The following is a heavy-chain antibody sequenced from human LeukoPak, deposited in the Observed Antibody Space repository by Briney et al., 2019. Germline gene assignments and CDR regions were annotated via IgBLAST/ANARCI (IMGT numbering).Heavy chain of an antibody. CDR1: GRSFSGYY. V-gene: IGHV4-34*01. J-gene: IGHJ4*02. D-gene: IGHD3-22*01. CDR3: ARGHLSHDSSGYLDY. CDR2: INHSGST. Sequence: PSETLSLTCAVYGRSFSGYYWSWIRQPPGKGLEWIGEINHSGSTNYNPSLKSRVTISVDTSKNQFSLKLSSVTAADTAVYYCARGHLSHDSSGYLDYWGQGTLVTVSS.